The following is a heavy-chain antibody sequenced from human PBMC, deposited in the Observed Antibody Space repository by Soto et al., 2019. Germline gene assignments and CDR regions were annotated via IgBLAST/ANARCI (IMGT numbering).Heavy chain of an antibody. J-gene: IGHJ4*02. CDR1: GGSISSYY. CDR3: ARGGMATTQTRFDY. CDR2: IYTSGST. Sequence: PSETLSLTCTVSGGSISSYYWSWIRQPAGKGLEWIGRIYTSGSTNYNPSLKSRVTMSVDTSKNQFSLKLSSVTAADTAVYYCARGGMATTQTRFDYWGQGTLVTVSS. V-gene: IGHV4-4*07. D-gene: IGHD5-12*01.